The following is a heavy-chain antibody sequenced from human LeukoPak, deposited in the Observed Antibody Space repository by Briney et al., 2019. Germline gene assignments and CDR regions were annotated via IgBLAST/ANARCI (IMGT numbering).Heavy chain of an antibody. V-gene: IGHV1-69*11. CDR1: GGTFLSYG. CDR3: ARNVIAVIDTDNYLHYHMDV. J-gene: IGHJ6*03. Sequence: ASVKVSCKASGGTFLSYGVTWVRQAPGQGLEWMGSVIPILKTTNYSQKFQGRVTITADDSASTVYMELSTLRSEDTAVYYCARNVIAVIDTDNYLHYHMDVWGKGTAVTVSS. D-gene: IGHD5-24*01. CDR2: VIPILKTT.